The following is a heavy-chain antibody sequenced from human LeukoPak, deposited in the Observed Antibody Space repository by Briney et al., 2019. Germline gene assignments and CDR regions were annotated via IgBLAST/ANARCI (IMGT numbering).Heavy chain of an antibody. D-gene: IGHD4-17*01. J-gene: IGHJ5*02. Sequence: PGGSLRLSCSASGFAFSGFAMGWVRQAPGKGLEWVSSISGSGGNTYYADSVEGRFTISRDNSKNTLYLQMNSLRAEDTAVYYCAKDLLDYGDDSNWFDPWGQGTLVTVSS. CDR1: GFAFSGFA. CDR3: AKDLLDYGDDSNWFDP. CDR2: ISGSGGNT. V-gene: IGHV3-23*01.